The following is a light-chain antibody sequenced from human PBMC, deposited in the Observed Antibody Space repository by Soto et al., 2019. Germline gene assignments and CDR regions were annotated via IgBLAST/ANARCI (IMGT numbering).Light chain of an antibody. Sequence: SYELTQPPSVSVSPGQTDSITCSGDKLGDKYACWYQQKPGQSPVLVMYQDSKRPSGNTERFAGSNSGNTATLTISGTQAMDEADYYCQAWDSSTAGVFGGGTKLTVL. J-gene: IGLJ2*01. CDR2: QDS. CDR3: QAWDSSTAGV. CDR1: KLGDKY. V-gene: IGLV3-1*01.